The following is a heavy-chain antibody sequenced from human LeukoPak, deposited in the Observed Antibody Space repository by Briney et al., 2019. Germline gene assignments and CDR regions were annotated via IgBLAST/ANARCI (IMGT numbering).Heavy chain of an antibody. Sequence: GGSLRLSCAASGFTFDDYAMHWVRQAPGKGLEWVSGISWNNDIIGYADSVKGRFTISRDNAKNSLYLQMNSLRAEDTALYYCAKDFGRSAYDRPFDYWGQGTLVTVSS. CDR3: AKDFGRSAYDRPFDY. D-gene: IGHD5-12*01. CDR2: ISWNNDII. J-gene: IGHJ4*02. CDR1: GFTFDDYA. V-gene: IGHV3-9*01.